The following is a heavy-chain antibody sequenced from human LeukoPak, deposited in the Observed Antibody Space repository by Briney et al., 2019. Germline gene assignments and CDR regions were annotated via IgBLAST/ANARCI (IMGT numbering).Heavy chain of an antibody. CDR3: AKAIGDSSGWYGNRPFDY. D-gene: IGHD6-19*01. V-gene: IGHV3-23*01. CDR1: GFTFSSYA. J-gene: IGHJ4*02. CDR2: ISGSGGST. Sequence: PGGSLRLSCAASGFTFSSYAMSWVRQAPGKGLEWVSAISGSGGSTYYADSVKGQFTISRDNSKNTLYLQMNSLRAEDTAVYYCAKAIGDSSGWYGNRPFDYWGQGTLVTVSS.